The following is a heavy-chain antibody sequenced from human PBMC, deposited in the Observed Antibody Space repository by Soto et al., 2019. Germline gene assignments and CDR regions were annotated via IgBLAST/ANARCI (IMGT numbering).Heavy chain of an antibody. J-gene: IGHJ4*02. D-gene: IGHD1-26*01. V-gene: IGHV4-38-2*01. CDR3: ARGGSYVGFDS. CDR2: IYHSGST. Sequence: PSETLSLTCAVSGYSISSGYYWGWIRQPPGKGLEWIGSIYHSGSTKYNPSLESRVVISVDTSKNQFSLKVPSVTAADTAKYFCARGGSYVGFDSWGQGARVTVSS. CDR1: GYSISSGYY.